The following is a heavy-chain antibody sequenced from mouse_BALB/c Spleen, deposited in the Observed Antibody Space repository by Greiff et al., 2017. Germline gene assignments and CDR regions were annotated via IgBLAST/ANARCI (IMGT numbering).Heavy chain of an antibody. D-gene: IGHD4-1*01. CDR2: ISYSGST. V-gene: IGHV3-2*02. J-gene: IGHJ2*01. CDR1: GYSITSDYA. CDR3: ARGPDWVDY. Sequence: ESGPGLVKPSQSLSLTCTVTGYSITSDYAWNWIRQFPGNKLEWMGYISYSGSTSYNPSLKSRISITRDTSKNQFFLQLNSVTTEDTATYYCARGPDWVDYWGQGTTLTVSS.